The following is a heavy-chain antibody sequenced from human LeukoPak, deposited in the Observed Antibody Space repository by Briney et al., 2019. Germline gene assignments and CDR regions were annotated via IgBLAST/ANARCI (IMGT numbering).Heavy chain of an antibody. CDR1: GFTFSNAW. D-gene: IGHD3-10*01. CDR3: TTDPGITMVRDN. V-gene: IGHV3-15*01. J-gene: IGHJ4*02. CDR2: IKSKTDGGTT. Sequence: GGSLRLSCAASGFTFSNAWMSWVRQAPGKGLEWVGRIKSKTDGGTTDYAAPVKGRFTISRDDSKNTLYLQMNSLKTEDTAVYYCTTDPGITMVRDNWGQGTLVTVSS.